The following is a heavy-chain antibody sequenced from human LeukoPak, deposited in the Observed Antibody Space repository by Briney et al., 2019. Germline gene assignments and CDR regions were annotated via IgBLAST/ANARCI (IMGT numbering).Heavy chain of an antibody. V-gene: IGHV3-13*01. Sequence: PGGSLRLTCAASGFAFITYDMHWVRQVTGKGLEWVSTIDTVGDTYYPGSVKGRFTISRENANNSLYLQMNNLRGEDTAVYYCARGFVCINSNCRWGEAFDISGQGTMVTVYS. D-gene: IGHD2-8*01. J-gene: IGHJ3*02. CDR1: GFAFITYD. CDR3: ARGFVCINSNCRWGEAFDI. CDR2: IDTVGDT.